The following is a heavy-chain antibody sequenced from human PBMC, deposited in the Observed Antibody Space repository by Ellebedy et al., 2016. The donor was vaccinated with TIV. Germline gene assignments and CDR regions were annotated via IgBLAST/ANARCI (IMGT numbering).Heavy chain of an antibody. J-gene: IGHJ3*02. Sequence: ASVKVSCXASAYTFTTNGIVWVRQAPGQGLEWMGWISAHNGNTQYAQKFQGRVTMTTDTSTSTAYMDLRSLASDDTAVYYCARVFVVTDGGYQSAAFDIWGQGTMVTVSS. CDR1: AYTFTTNG. V-gene: IGHV1-18*01. D-gene: IGHD2-8*01. CDR3: ARVFVVTDGGYQSAAFDI. CDR2: ISAHNGNT.